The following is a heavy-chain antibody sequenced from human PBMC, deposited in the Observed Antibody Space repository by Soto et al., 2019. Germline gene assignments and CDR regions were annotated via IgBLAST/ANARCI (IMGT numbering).Heavy chain of an antibody. V-gene: IGHV3-33*01. CDR1: GFTFSSYG. D-gene: IGHD1-1*01. Sequence: GGSLRLSCAASGFTFSSYGMHWVRQAPGKGLEWVAVIWYDGSNKYYADSVKGRFTISRDNSKNTLYLQMNSLRAEDTAVYYCARQLIRNWFDPWGQGTLVTVSS. CDR2: IWYDGSNK. J-gene: IGHJ5*02. CDR3: ARQLIRNWFDP.